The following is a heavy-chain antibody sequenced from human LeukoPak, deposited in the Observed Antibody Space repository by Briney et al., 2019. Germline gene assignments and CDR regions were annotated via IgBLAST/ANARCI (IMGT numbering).Heavy chain of an antibody. V-gene: IGHV4-4*02. Sequence: TSGTLSLTCAVSGGSISNSDWWSWVRQPPGRGLEWIGYVYRGEDTNYNPSLKSRVTLSLDKSKNQFSLNLNSVTAADTAVYYCASPPFDSSGYYPPSFDYWGQGTLVTVSS. CDR2: VYRGEDT. J-gene: IGHJ4*02. CDR1: GGSISNSDW. D-gene: IGHD3-22*01. CDR3: ASPPFDSSGYYPPSFDY.